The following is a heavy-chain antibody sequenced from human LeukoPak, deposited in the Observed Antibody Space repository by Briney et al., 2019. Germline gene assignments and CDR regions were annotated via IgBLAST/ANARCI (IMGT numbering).Heavy chain of an antibody. CDR3: ARQLGYCSSTSCYADKVDY. CDR2: INPNSGGT. CDR1: GYTFTGYY. D-gene: IGHD2-2*01. J-gene: IGHJ4*02. V-gene: IGHV1-2*02. Sequence: GASVKVSCKASGYTFTGYYMHWVRQAPGQGLEWMGWINPNSGGTNYAQKFQGRVTMTRDASISTAYMELSRLRSDDTAVYYCARQLGYCSSTSCYADKVDYWGQGTLVTVSS.